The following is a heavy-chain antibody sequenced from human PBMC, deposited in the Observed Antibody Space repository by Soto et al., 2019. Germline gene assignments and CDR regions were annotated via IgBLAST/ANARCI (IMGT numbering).Heavy chain of an antibody. Sequence: PGGSLRLSCAASGFTFSSYGMHWFRQAPGKGLEWVAVIWYDGSNKYYADSVKGRFTISRDNSKNTLYLQMNSLRAEDTAVYYCAKTANGWFSAFDIWGQGTMVTVSS. CDR1: GFTFSSYG. CDR2: IWYDGSNK. CDR3: AKTANGWFSAFDI. V-gene: IGHV3-33*06. D-gene: IGHD6-19*01. J-gene: IGHJ3*02.